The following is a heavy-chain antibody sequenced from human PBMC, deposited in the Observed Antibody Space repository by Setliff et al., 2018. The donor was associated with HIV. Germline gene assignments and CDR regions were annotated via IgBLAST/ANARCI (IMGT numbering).Heavy chain of an antibody. J-gene: IGHJ4*02. CDR3: AQGAIRDSGSHITTR. CDR1: GGTFSLHY. Sequence: SETLSLTCAVSGGTFSLHYYTWIRQSPLRGLEWIGEINHSGGTRYNPSLESRVTMSVDTSKNQFSLKLSRLRSDDTAVYYCAQGAIRDSGSHITTRWGQGTLVTVSS. CDR2: INHSGGT. V-gene: IGHV4-34*08. D-gene: IGHD3-10*01.